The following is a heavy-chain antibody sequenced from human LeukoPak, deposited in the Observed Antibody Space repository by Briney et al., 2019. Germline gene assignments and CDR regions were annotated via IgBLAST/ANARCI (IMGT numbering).Heavy chain of an antibody. Sequence: GGSLRLSCAASGFTFSSYSMNWVRQAPGKGLEWVSSISSSSSYIYYADSVKGRFTISRDNAKNSLYLQMNSLRAEDTAVYYCARDSNWNHVGVYNWFDPWGQGTMVTVSS. CDR3: ARDSNWNHVGVYNWFDP. D-gene: IGHD1-14*01. J-gene: IGHJ5*02. CDR2: ISSSSSYI. V-gene: IGHV3-21*01. CDR1: GFTFSSYS.